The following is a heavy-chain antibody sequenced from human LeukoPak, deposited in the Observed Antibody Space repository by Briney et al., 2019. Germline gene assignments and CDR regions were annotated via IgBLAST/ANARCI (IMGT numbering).Heavy chain of an antibody. Sequence: GGSLRLSCAASGFTFRNYWMHWVRQAPGKGLVWVSRLNSDGTGTTYADSVKGRFTISRATAKSTLYLQMNSLRAEDTSVCYCAGERYNYCYPGYWGQGVLVTVSS. J-gene: IGHJ4*02. D-gene: IGHD5-18*01. CDR1: GFTFRNYW. V-gene: IGHV3-74*01. CDR3: AGERYNYCYPGY. CDR2: LNSDGTGT.